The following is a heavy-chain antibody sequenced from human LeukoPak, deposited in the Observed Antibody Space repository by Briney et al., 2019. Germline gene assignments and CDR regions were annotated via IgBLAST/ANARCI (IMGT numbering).Heavy chain of an antibody. Sequence: SETLSLTCTVSGGSISSSSYYWGWIRQPPGKGLEWIGSIYYSGSTYYNPSLKSRVTISVDTSKNQFSLKLSAVTAADTAVYYCARLGSDILPDDYWGQGTLVTVSS. CDR2: IYYSGST. D-gene: IGHD3-9*01. V-gene: IGHV4-39*01. J-gene: IGHJ4*02. CDR1: GGSISSSSYY. CDR3: ARLGSDILPDDY.